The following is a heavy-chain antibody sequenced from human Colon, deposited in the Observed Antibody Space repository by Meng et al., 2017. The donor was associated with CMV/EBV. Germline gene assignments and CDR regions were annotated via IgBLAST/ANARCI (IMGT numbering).Heavy chain of an antibody. V-gene: IGHV3-11*01. Sequence: GGSLRLSCAASGFTFSDYYMSWIRQSSGKGLEWVASISSHGYTINYADSVKGRFTISRDDAKNSLYLQVNNLRDEDTAVYYCGSPPDIVVPDNWFDPWGQGTLVTVSS. CDR2: ISSHGYTI. J-gene: IGHJ5*02. CDR3: GSPPDIVVPDNWFDP. CDR1: GFTFSDYY. D-gene: IGHD2-2*01.